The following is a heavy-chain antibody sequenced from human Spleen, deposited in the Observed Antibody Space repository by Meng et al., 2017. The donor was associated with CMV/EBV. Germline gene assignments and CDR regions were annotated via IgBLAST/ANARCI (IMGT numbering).Heavy chain of an antibody. J-gene: IGHJ4*02. D-gene: IGHD6-13*01. CDR1: GFTFSSYA. CDR3: AKVPVAGAGKADY. CDR2: ISGSGGST. Sequence: GESLKISCAASGFTFSSYAMSWVRQAPGKGLEWVSAISGSGGSTYYADSVKGRFTISRDNSKNTLYLQMNSLRAEDTAVYYCAKVPVAGAGKADYWGQGTLVTVSS. V-gene: IGHV3-23*01.